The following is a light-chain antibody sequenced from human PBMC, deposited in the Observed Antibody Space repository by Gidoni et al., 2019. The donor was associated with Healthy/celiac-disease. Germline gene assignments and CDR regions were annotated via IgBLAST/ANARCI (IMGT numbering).Light chain of an antibody. J-gene: IGLJ2*01. CDR1: SSDVGGYNY. CDR2: EVS. Sequence: QSALTQPVSVSGSPGQSITISCTGTSSDVGGYNYVSWYQQHPGKAPKLMIYEVSNRPSGVSNRFSCSKSGNTASLTISGLQAEDEADYYCSSYTSSSTLGVFGGGTKLTVL. V-gene: IGLV2-14*01. CDR3: SSYTSSSTLGV.